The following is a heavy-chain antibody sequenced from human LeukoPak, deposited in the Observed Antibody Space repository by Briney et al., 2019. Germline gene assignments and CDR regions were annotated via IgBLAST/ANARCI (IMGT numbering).Heavy chain of an antibody. CDR3: AKDFRIGYSAHFDY. V-gene: IGHV3-23*01. Sequence: GGSLRLSCAASGFTFSSYAMSWVRQAPGKGLEWVAAISGSGGSTYYADSVKGRFSISRDNSKNTLYLQMDSLRGEDTAVYYCAKDFRIGYSAHFDYWGQGALVTVSS. J-gene: IGHJ4*02. D-gene: IGHD2-21*01. CDR2: ISGSGGST. CDR1: GFTFSSYA.